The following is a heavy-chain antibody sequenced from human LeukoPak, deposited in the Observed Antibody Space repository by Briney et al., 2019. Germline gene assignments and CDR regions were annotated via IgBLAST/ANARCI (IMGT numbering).Heavy chain of an antibody. CDR3: ARESFSTLTSATDAFDI. Sequence: SVKVSCKASGYTFTGYYMHWVRQAPGQGLEWMGWINPNSGGTNSAQKFQGRVTMTRDTSISTAYMELSRLRSDDTAVYYCARESFSTLTSATDAFDIWGQGTMVTASP. J-gene: IGHJ3*02. CDR1: GYTFTGYY. V-gene: IGHV1-2*02. D-gene: IGHD4-17*01. CDR2: INPNSGGT.